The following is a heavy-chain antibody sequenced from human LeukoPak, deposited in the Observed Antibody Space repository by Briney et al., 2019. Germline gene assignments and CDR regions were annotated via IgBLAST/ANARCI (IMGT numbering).Heavy chain of an antibody. Sequence: SETLSLTCAVYGGSFSGYYWSWIRQPPGKGLEWIGSIYYSGTTHYNPSLESRVTISVDTSKNQFSLKLASVTAADTAIYYCAKGAGGFSYYNWFDPWGQGTLVTVSS. CDR2: IYYSGTT. CDR1: GGSFSGYY. J-gene: IGHJ5*02. V-gene: IGHV4-34*01. CDR3: AKGAGGFSYYNWFDP. D-gene: IGHD5-18*01.